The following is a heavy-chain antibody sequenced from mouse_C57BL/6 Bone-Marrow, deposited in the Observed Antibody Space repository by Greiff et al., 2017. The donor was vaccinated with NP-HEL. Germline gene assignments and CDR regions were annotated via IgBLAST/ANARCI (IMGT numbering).Heavy chain of an antibody. CDR1: GYAFSSSW. J-gene: IGHJ2*01. D-gene: IGHD1-1*01. Sequence: VQLQQSGPELVKPGASVKISCKASGYAFSSSWMNWVKQRPGKGLEWIGRIYPGDGDTNYNGKFKGKATLTADKSSSTAYMQLSSLTSEDSAVYFCAYGPLFDYWGQGTTLTVSS. CDR3: AYGPLFDY. V-gene: IGHV1-82*01. CDR2: IYPGDGDT.